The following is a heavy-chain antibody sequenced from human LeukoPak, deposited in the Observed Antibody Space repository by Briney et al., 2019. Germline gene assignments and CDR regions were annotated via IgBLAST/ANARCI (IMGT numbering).Heavy chain of an antibody. D-gene: IGHD3-10*01. CDR2: ISGSGGST. Sequence: GGSLRLSCAGSGFTFSTYWMGWVRQAPGKGLEWVSAISGSGGSTYYADSVKGRFTISRDNSKNTLYLQMNSLRAEDTAVYYCAKGQGSGSYFIFDYWGQGTLVTVSS. J-gene: IGHJ4*02. CDR3: AKGQGSGSYFIFDY. CDR1: GFTFSTYW. V-gene: IGHV3-23*01.